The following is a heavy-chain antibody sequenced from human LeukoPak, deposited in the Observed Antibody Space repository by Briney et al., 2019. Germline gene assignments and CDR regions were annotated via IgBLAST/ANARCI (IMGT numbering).Heavy chain of an antibody. CDR2: ISDSGGST. Sequence: GGSLRLSCSASGFPFSSYAMHWVRQAPGKGLEYVSAISDSGGSTYYADSVKGRFTIPRDNSKNTLYLQMSSLRAEDTAVYFCVRGYSFGPYGMDVWGQGTTVTVSS. CDR3: VRGYSFGPYGMDV. J-gene: IGHJ6*02. V-gene: IGHV3-64D*09. CDR1: GFPFSSYA. D-gene: IGHD2-15*01.